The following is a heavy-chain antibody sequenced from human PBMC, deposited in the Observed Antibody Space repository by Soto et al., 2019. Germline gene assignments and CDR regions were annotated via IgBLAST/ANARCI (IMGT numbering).Heavy chain of an antibody. CDR3: ARDQYYDSSGYWPLYYYYGMDV. CDR2: IKQDGSEK. V-gene: IGHV3-7*05. CDR1: GFTFSSYW. D-gene: IGHD3-22*01. J-gene: IGHJ6*02. Sequence: GGSLRLSCAASGFTFSSYWMSWVRQAPGKGLEWVANIKQDGSEKYYVDSVKGRFTISRDNAKNSLYLQMNSLRAEDTAVYYSARDQYYDSSGYWPLYYYYGMDVWGQGTTVTVSS.